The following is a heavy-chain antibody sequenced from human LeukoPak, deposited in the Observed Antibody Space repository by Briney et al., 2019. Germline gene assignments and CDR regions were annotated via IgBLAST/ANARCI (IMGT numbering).Heavy chain of an antibody. J-gene: IGHJ4*02. CDR3: ARGLGRTAMVTRGGVRFDY. V-gene: IGHV1-2*02. Sequence: GASVKVSCKASGYTFTGYYMHWVRQAPGQGLEWMGWINPNSGSTKYAQKFQGRVTMTRDTSISTAYMELSRLRSDDTAVYYCARGLGRTAMVTRGGVRFDYWGQGTLVTVSS. D-gene: IGHD5-18*01. CDR1: GYTFTGYY. CDR2: INPNSGST.